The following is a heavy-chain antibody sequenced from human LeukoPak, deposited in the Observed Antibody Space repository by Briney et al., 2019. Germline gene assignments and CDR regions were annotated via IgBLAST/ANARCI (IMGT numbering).Heavy chain of an antibody. CDR2: IKQDGSEK. V-gene: IGHV3-7*01. D-gene: IGHD2-15*01. CDR3: ARAALYCSGGSCYSGYFDY. Sequence: SGGSLRLSCAASGFTFSSYWMSWVRQAPGKGLEWVANIKQDGSEKYYVDSVKGRSTISRDNAKNSLYLQMNSLRAEDTAVYYCARAALYCSGGSCYSGYFDYWGQGTLVTVSS. J-gene: IGHJ4*02. CDR1: GFTFSSYW.